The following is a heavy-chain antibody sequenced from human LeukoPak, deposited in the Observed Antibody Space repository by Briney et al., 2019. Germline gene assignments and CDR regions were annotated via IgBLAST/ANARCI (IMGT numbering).Heavy chain of an antibody. J-gene: IGHJ5*02. Sequence: PSQTLSLTCTVSGGSISSGGYYWSWIRQHPGKGLEWIGYIYYSGSTYYNPSHKSRVTISVDTSKNQFSLKLSSVTAADTAVYYCAREAAAGTGVVWFDPWGRGTLVTVSS. CDR2: IYYSGST. CDR1: GGSISSGGYY. V-gene: IGHV4-31*03. CDR3: AREAAAGTGVVWFDP. D-gene: IGHD6-13*01.